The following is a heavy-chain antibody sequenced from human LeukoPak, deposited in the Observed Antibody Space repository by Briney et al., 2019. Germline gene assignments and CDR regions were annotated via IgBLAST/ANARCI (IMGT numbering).Heavy chain of an antibody. J-gene: IGHJ4*02. V-gene: IGHV3-33*01. D-gene: IGHD2-15*01. Sequence: PGGSLRLSCAASGFTFSSYGMHWVRQAPGKGLEWVAVIWYDGSNKYYADSVKGRFTISRDNSKNTLYLQMNSLRAEDTAVYYCARVGRGSGGSLDLFDYWGQGTLVTVSS. CDR1: GFTFSSYG. CDR3: ARVGRGSGGSLDLFDY. CDR2: IWYDGSNK.